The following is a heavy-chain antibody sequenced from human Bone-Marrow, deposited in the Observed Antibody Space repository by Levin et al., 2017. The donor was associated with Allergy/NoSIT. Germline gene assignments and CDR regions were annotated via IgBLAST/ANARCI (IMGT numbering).Heavy chain of an antibody. V-gene: IGHV1-18*01. CDR1: GYMFTSYG. CDR2: ITTYNGNT. J-gene: IGHJ6*03. Sequence: ASVKVSCKASGYMFTSYGISWVRQAPGQGLEWMGWITTYNGNTTYAQNLQGRVTMTTDTSTSTAYMELRSLRSDDTAVYYCAKGNYDFWSGYIYYYYYYMDVWGKGTTVTVSS. CDR3: AKGNYDFWSGYIYYYYYYMDV. D-gene: IGHD3-3*01.